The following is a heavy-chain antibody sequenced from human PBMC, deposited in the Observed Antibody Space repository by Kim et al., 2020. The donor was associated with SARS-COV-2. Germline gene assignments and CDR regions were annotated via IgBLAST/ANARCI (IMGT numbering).Heavy chain of an antibody. D-gene: IGHD3-10*01. CDR3: ARVYGSGSYPWWGDY. CDR1: GGSISSYY. V-gene: IGHV4-59*01. J-gene: IGHJ4*02. Sequence: SETLSLTCTVSGGSISSYYWSWIRQPPGKGLEWIGYIYYSGSTNYNPSLKSRVTISVDTSKNQFSLKLSSVTAADTAVYYCARVYGSGSYPWWGDYWGQGTLVTVSS. CDR2: IYYSGST.